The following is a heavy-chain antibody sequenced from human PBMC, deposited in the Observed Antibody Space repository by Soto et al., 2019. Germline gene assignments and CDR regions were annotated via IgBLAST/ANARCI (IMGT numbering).Heavy chain of an antibody. J-gene: IGHJ6*02. Sequence: EVQLLESGGGLVQPGGSLRLSCAASGFTFSSYAMSWVRQAPGKGLEWVSAISGSGGSTYYADSVEGRFTISRDNSKNPVVLANNRLEGGDTGGFYCCKEWKGQTTVTTRPYYYYGMDVWGQGTTVTVSS. D-gene: IGHD4-17*01. CDR2: ISGSGGST. CDR1: GFTFSSYA. CDR3: CKEWKGQTTVTTRPYYYYGMDV. V-gene: IGHV3-23*01.